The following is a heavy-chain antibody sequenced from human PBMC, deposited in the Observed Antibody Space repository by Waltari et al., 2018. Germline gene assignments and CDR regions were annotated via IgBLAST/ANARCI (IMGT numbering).Heavy chain of an antibody. CDR2: IYPTDSSV. J-gene: IGHJ4*02. CDR1: GYNFAIYW. D-gene: IGHD5-12*01. Sequence: DVQLVQSGAEVRKPGESLRISCRASGYNFAIYWTGWVRQTPGKGLEWMGIIYPTDSSVRYSPSLQGQVTISADKSTSTAYLEGNTLTASDTAIYYCARLGGGNGWYGAFWGQGTRVAVAS. CDR3: ARLGGGNGWYGAF. V-gene: IGHV5-51*01.